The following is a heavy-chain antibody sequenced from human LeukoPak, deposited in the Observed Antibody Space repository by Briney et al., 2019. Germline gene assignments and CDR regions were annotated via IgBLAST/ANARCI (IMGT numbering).Heavy chain of an antibody. V-gene: IGHV1-2*02. CDR3: AREEGEWFGELFLPFKY. J-gene: IGHJ4*02. D-gene: IGHD3-10*01. CDR1: GYTFSDYY. CDR2: INPNSGGT. Sequence: GASVKVSCKASGYTFSDYYMHWVRQAPGQGLEWMGWINPNSGGTKYVQKFQGRVTMTRDTSINTAYMELSRLRSDDTAVYYCAREEGEWFGELFLPFKYWGQGTLVTVSS.